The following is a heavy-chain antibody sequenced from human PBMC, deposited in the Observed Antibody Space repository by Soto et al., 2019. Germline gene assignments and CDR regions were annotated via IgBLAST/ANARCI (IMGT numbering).Heavy chain of an antibody. CDR1: GFNFRTYW. D-gene: IGHD5-18*01. Sequence: EVQLVESGGGLVQPGGSLRLSCAASGFNFRTYWMSWVRQAPGKGLEWVANIKEDGSDKYYVDSVKGRLTVSRDNAKNLLYLHLNSLRAEDTAVYYCAREGFSYGPKGAVFDHWGQGSLVTVSS. V-gene: IGHV3-7*03. J-gene: IGHJ4*02. CDR2: IKEDGSDK. CDR3: AREGFSYGPKGAVFDH.